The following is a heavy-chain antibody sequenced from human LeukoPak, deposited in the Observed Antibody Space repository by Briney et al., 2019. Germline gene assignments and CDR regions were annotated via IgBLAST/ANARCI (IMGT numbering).Heavy chain of an antibody. Sequence: GASVKVSCKASGYTFTSYFMHWVRQAPGQGLEWMGMIDPGGGSTTYAQKFQGRVTMTRDTSTSTVYMELSSLRSEDTAVYYCARDGVPYCSSTSCPDYWGQGTLVTVSS. CDR2: IDPGGGST. V-gene: IGHV1-46*01. D-gene: IGHD2-2*01. CDR3: ARDGVPYCSSTSCPDY. CDR1: GYTFTSYF. J-gene: IGHJ4*02.